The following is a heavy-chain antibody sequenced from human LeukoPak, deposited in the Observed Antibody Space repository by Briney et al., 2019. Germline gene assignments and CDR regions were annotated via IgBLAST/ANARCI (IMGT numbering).Heavy chain of an antibody. CDR2: ISYGENNQ. J-gene: IGHJ4*02. CDR3: ARAPDSSGYYYYFDY. V-gene: IGHV3-30-3*01. Sequence: PGGSLRLSCGASGFTFSRYAMNWVRQAPGQGLEWVAIISYGENNQYYAESVKGRFTISRDNTKNTVYLQMNSLRPEDTAVYYCARAPDSSGYYYYFDYWGQGALVTVSS. D-gene: IGHD3-22*01. CDR1: GFTFSRYA.